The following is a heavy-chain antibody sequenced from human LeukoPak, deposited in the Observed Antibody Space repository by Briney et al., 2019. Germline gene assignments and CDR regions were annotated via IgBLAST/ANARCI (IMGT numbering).Heavy chain of an antibody. CDR3: ARNYDSSGYTTFAY. J-gene: IGHJ4*02. CDR1: GGSISSYY. V-gene: IGHV4-59*12. D-gene: IGHD3-22*01. Sequence: PSETLSLTCSVSGGSISSYYWSWIRQPPGKGLEWIGNIYYSGSTNYNLSLKSRVTISVDTSKNQFSLKLSSVTAADTAVYYCARNYDSSGYTTFAYWGQGTLVTVSS. CDR2: IYYSGST.